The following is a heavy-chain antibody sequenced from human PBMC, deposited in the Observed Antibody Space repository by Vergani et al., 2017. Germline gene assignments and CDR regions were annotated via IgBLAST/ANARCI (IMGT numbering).Heavy chain of an antibody. J-gene: IGHJ4*02. CDR3: AKHFRGWGIDY. CDR2: IQFDGSNQ. V-gene: IGHV3-30*02. CDR1: GCTFSNYD. D-gene: IGHD3-16*01. Sequence: QVQLVESGGGVVQRGGSLRLSCATSGCTFSNYDMQWIRQGPGKGLEFVAFIQFDGSNQYYADSVKGRFTLSRDFSKNTLYLQMNSLRTDDTATYYCAKHFRGWGIDYWGQGTQVIVSS.